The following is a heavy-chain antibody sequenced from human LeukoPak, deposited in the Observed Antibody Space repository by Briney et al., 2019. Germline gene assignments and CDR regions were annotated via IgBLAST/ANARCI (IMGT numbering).Heavy chain of an antibody. J-gene: IGHJ4*02. D-gene: IGHD1-14*01. V-gene: IGHV3-21*01. CDR1: GFTFSTFS. CDR2: IGSGDSYI. Sequence: PGGSLRLSCAASGFTFSTFSMNWVRQAPGKGLEWVSSIGSGDSYIYYADSMKGRFTISRDNAKNSLYLQMNSLRAEDTAVYYCARDSGIRGTFDYWGQGTLVTVSS. CDR3: ARDSGIRGTFDY.